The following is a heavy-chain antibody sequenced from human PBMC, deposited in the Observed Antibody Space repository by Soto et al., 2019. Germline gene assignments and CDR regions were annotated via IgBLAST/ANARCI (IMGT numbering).Heavy chain of an antibody. CDR2: VYYSGDS. Sequence: SETLSLTCTVSGVSVSSSSYYWVWIRQHPGTGLEWIATVYYSGDSYYNPSLKGRVTIPVDTSKVQFSLKLSSVTATDTAVYFCARLHYDTYFDYWGQGTPVTVSS. D-gene: IGHD3-16*01. CDR3: ARLHYDTYFDY. V-gene: IGHV4-39*01. CDR1: GVSVSSSSYY. J-gene: IGHJ4*02.